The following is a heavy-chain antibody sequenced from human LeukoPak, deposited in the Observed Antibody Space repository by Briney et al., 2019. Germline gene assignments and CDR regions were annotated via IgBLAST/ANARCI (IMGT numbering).Heavy chain of an antibody. V-gene: IGHV4-39*01. CDR2: IYYSEST. Sequence: SETLSLTCTVSGGSISSSSYYWGWIRQPPGKGLEWIGSIYYSESTYYNPSLKSRVTISVDTSKNQFSLKLSSVTAADTAVYYRARHSLAVAGTSNVGYYFDYWGQGTLVTVSS. J-gene: IGHJ4*02. CDR3: ARHSLAVAGTSNVGYYFDY. D-gene: IGHD6-19*01. CDR1: GGSISSSSYY.